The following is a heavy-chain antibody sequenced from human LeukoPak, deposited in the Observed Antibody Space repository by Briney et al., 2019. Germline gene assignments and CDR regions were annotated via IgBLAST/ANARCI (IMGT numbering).Heavy chain of an antibody. J-gene: IGHJ4*02. CDR2: IYHSGST. Sequence: PSETRSLTCAVSGSSIRSNYYWGWFRQPPGKGLEWIGSIYHSGSTSYNPSLKSRVTISVDTSQNQFSLKLNSMTAADTAVYYCARNTTDRFFDYWGQGTLVTVSS. V-gene: IGHV4-38-2*01. CDR1: GSSIRSNYY. D-gene: IGHD4-17*01. CDR3: ARNTTDRFFDY.